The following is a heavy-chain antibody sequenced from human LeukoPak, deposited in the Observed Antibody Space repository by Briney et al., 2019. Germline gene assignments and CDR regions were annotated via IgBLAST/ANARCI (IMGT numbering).Heavy chain of an antibody. CDR3: ASGGSYSYYYFDR. D-gene: IGHD1-26*01. Sequence: GESLRLSCSTSGFTVSSSYLSWVRQAPGKGLEWVSVIYSDGSTYYADSVKGRFTISRDNSQNTLYLQMNSLRAEDTAVYYCASGGSYSYYYFDRWGQGTLVTVSS. CDR2: IYSDGST. J-gene: IGHJ4*02. V-gene: IGHV3-66*01. CDR1: GFTVSSSY.